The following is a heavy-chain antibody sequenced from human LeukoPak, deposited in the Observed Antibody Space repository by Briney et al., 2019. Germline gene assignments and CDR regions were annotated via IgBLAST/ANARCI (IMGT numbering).Heavy chain of an antibody. CDR2: IWYDGSKK. CDR1: GLSLSNYG. V-gene: IGHV3-33*01. J-gene: IGHJ4*02. D-gene: IGHD6-13*01. Sequence: GGSLRLSCAASGLSLSNYGMHWARQAPGKGLEWVAIIWYDGSKKDYADSVQGRVIISRDNSKNTLYLQMDSLRAEETAVYYCARDTASAAAGTAYVLDYWGQGTPVTVSS. CDR3: ARDTASAAAGTAYVLDY.